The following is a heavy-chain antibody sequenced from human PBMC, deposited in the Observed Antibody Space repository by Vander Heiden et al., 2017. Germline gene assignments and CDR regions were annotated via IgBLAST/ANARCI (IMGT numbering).Heavy chain of an antibody. CDR2: INPNSGGT. V-gene: IGHV1-2*04. Sequence: QVQLVQSGAEVKKPGASVKVSCKASGYTFPGYYMHWVRQAPGQGLEWMGGINPNSGGTNYAQKFQGWVTMTRDTSISTAYMELSRRRSDDTAVYYCARDRRGSTVTTDEWSWFDPWGQGTLVTVSS. CDR1: GYTFPGYY. J-gene: IGHJ5*02. CDR3: ARDRRGSTVTTDEWSWFDP. D-gene: IGHD4-4*01.